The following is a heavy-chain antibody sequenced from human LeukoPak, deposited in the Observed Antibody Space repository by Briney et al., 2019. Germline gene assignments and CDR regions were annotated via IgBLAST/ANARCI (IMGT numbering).Heavy chain of an antibody. V-gene: IGHV4-38-2*02. D-gene: IGHD4-17*01. CDR2: IYHSGNT. Sequence: SETLSLTCTVSGYSIGSGYRWGWIRQPPGKGLEWIGSIYHSGNTYYNPSLKSRVTISVDTSKNQFSLKMNSVTAADTAVYYCARGRGDEYGDYDYWGQGTLVTVSS. CDR3: ARGRGDEYGDYDY. J-gene: IGHJ4*02. CDR1: GYSIGSGYR.